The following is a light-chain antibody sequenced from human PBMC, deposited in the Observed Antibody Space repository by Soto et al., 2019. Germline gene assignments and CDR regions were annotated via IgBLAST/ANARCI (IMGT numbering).Light chain of an antibody. V-gene: IGKV3-20*01. CDR2: GAS. J-gene: IGKJ1*01. CDR1: QSVSSSY. CDR3: QQYGSSFPWT. Sequence: EIVLTQSPGTLSLSPGERATLSCRASQSVSSSYLAWYQQKPGQAPRLLIYGASSRATGIPDRFSGSGSGTDFTITISRLEPEDFGVYYCQQYGSSFPWTFGQGTKVEIK.